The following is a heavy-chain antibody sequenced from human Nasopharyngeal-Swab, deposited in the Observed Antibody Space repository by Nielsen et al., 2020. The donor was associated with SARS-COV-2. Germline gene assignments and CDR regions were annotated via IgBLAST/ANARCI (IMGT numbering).Heavy chain of an antibody. Sequence: SETLSLTCTVSGGSISSSSYYWGWIRQPPGKGLEWIGSIYYSGSTYYNPSLKSRVTISVDTSKNQFSLKLSSVTAADTAVYDCARTYYDILTGYLKFDPWGQGTLVTVSS. CDR1: GGSISSSSYY. V-gene: IGHV4-39*01. J-gene: IGHJ5*02. D-gene: IGHD3-9*01. CDR3: ARTYYDILTGYLKFDP. CDR2: IYYSGST.